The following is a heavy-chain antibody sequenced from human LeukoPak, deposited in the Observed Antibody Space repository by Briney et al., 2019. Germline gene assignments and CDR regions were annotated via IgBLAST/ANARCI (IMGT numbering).Heavy chain of an antibody. CDR3: ARHIVVVPAAYFDY. V-gene: IGHV4-59*08. J-gene: IGHJ4*02. Sequence: KPSETLSLTCTVSGGSISSYYWSWIRQPPGMGLEWIGYIYNSGSTNYNPSLKSRVTISVDTSKNQFSLKLSSVTAADTAVYYCARHIVVVPAAYFDYWGQGTLVTVSS. CDR1: GGSISSYY. D-gene: IGHD2-2*01. CDR2: IYNSGST.